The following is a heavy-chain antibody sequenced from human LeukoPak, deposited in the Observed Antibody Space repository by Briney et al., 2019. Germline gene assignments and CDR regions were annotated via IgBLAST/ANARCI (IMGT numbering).Heavy chain of an antibody. J-gene: IGHJ5*01. CDR3: AKDQWRYYGSGSSGDS. CDR2: ISGSGGST. CDR1: GFTLSSYA. D-gene: IGHD3-10*01. V-gene: IGHV3-23*01. Sequence: PGGSLRLSCAASGFTLSSYAMSWVRQAPGQGLEWVSAISGSGGSTYYADSVKGRFTISRDNSKNTLYLQMNSLRAEDTAVYYCAKDQWRYYGSGSSGDSWGQGTLVTVSS.